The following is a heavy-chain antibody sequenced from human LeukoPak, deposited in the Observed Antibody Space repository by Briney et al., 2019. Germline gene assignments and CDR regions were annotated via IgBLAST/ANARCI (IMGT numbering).Heavy chain of an antibody. CDR3: ARARDYGHYVDAFDI. Sequence: AGSLRLSCEASGLTVSSNYMSWVRQAPGKGLEWVSVIYSGGSTYHADSVKGRFTTSRDNSKNTLYLQLNSLRAEDTAVYYCARARDYGHYVDAFDIWGQGTMVTVSS. V-gene: IGHV3-66*01. CDR1: GLTVSSNY. D-gene: IGHD4-17*01. J-gene: IGHJ3*02. CDR2: IYSGGST.